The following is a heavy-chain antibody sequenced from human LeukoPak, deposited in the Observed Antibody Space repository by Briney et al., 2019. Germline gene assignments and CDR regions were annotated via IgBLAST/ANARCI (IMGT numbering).Heavy chain of an antibody. J-gene: IGHJ4*02. CDR2: IYTSGSA. V-gene: IGHV4-4*07. D-gene: IGHD3-22*01. Sequence: SETLSLTCTVSGGSISNYYWSWIRQPAGKGLEWIGRIYTSGSANYNPSLKSRVTMSVDTPKNQFSLKLSSATAADTAVYYCARGPDGSGYYPFDYWGQGTLVTVSS. CDR1: GGSISNYY. CDR3: ARGPDGSGYYPFDY.